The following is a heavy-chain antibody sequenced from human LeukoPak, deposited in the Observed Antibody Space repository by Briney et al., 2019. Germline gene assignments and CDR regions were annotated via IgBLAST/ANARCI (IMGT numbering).Heavy chain of an antibody. CDR2: ISSSSSTI. Sequence: GGSLRLSCAASGFTFSSYSMNWVRQAPGKGLEWVSYISSSSSTIYYADSVKGRFTISRDNAKNSLYLQMNSLRAEDTAVYYCARTNRKGSGTVDYWGQGTLVTVSS. V-gene: IGHV3-48*01. D-gene: IGHD3-10*01. J-gene: IGHJ4*02. CDR3: ARTNRKGSGTVDY. CDR1: GFTFSSYS.